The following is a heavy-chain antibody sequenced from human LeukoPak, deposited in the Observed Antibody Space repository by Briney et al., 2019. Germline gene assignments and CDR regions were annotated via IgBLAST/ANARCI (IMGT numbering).Heavy chain of an antibody. D-gene: IGHD6-13*01. CDR2: ISGNGGRT. Sequence: GGSLILSCAASGFTFSNYAMAWVRQAPGKGLEWVSAISGNGGRTYSADYVQGRFTISKDNSKNTVYLQMDNLRAEDSAMYYCAKAHSISWPYAFDSWGQGTLVTVSS. J-gene: IGHJ4*02. CDR3: AKAHSISWPYAFDS. CDR1: GFTFSNYA. V-gene: IGHV3-23*01.